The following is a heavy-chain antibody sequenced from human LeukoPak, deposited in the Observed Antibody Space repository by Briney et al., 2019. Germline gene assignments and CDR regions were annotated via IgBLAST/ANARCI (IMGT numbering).Heavy chain of an antibody. CDR2: IYYSGST. CDR3: ARCSEPFGELHNWFDP. D-gene: IGHD3-10*01. CDR1: GGSISSSSYY. J-gene: IGHJ5*02. Sequence: SETLSLTCTVSGGSISSSSYYWGWICQPPGKGLEWIGSIYYSGSTYYNPSLKSRVTISVDTSKNQFSLKLSSVTAADTAVYYCARCSEPFGELHNWFDPWGQGTLVTVSS. V-gene: IGHV4-39*01.